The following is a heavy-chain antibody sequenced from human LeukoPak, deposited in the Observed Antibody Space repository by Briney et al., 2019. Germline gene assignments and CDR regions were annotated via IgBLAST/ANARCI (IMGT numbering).Heavy chain of an antibody. V-gene: IGHV3-7*04. D-gene: IGHD6-13*01. J-gene: IGHJ4*02. Sequence: GGSLRLSCVASGFAFSSYWMSWVRQAPGKGLEWVANIKQDGSEKYYVGSVKGRFTISRDNAKDTVYLQMNSLRAEDTAVYYCARAVAAAGSYWGQGTLVTVSS. CDR1: GFAFSSYW. CDR3: ARAVAAAGSY. CDR2: IKQDGSEK.